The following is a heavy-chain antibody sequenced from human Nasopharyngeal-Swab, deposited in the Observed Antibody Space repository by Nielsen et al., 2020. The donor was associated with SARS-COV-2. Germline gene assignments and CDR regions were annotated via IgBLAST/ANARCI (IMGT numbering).Heavy chain of an antibody. J-gene: IGHJ5*02. V-gene: IGHV4-39*01. CDR1: GGSISSSSYY. CDR2: IYYSGST. Sequence: SETLSLTCTVSGGSISSSSYYWGWIRQPPGKGLEWIGSIYYSGSTYYNPSLKSRVTISVDTSKNQFSLKLSSVTAADTAVYYCARQVRGIAAAGTWFDPWGQGTLVTVS. D-gene: IGHD6-13*01. CDR3: ARQVRGIAAAGTWFDP.